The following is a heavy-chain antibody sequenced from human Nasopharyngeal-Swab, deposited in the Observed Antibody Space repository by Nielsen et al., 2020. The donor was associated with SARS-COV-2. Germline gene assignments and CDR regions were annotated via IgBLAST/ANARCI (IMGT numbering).Heavy chain of an antibody. CDR1: GFTFRSYA. Sequence: ESLKIPFVASGFTFRSYAMSWVRQAPGKGLNWVSAISCAGSSTYYADSVKGRFTISRDNSKNTLYLQMNSLSAEDTALYYCVKGGYLHDYINYGDWFEPWGLGTLVTVSS. J-gene: IGHJ5*02. CDR3: VKGGYLHDYINYGDWFEP. CDR2: ISCAGSST. D-gene: IGHD4-11*01. V-gene: IGHV3-23*01.